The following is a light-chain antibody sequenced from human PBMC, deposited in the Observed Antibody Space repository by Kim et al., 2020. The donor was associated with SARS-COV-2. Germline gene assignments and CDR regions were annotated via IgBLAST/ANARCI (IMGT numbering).Light chain of an antibody. J-gene: IGLJ3*02. CDR1: SGHSSYA. CDR2: LNSDGSH. Sequence: ASVKLTCTLSSGHSSYAIAWHQQQPEKGPRYLMKLNSDGSHSKGDGIPDRFSGSSSGAERYLTISSLHSEDEADYYCQTWGTGIRVFGGGTKLTVL. V-gene: IGLV4-69*01. CDR3: QTWGTGIRV.